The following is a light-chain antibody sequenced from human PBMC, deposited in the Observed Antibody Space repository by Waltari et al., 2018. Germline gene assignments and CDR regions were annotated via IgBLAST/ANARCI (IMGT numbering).Light chain of an antibody. J-gene: IGKJ5*01. CDR2: EAS. CDR3: QQYKHWPPIT. Sequence: EIVMTQSSDTLSVSPGERATFSSRASQSISSNLAWYQQKPDQAPRLLIYEASTRATSTPARFRVSGSGTDFTLTISSLQSEASAVYYCQQYKHWPPITFGQGTRLEIK. CDR1: QSISSN. V-gene: IGKV3-15*01.